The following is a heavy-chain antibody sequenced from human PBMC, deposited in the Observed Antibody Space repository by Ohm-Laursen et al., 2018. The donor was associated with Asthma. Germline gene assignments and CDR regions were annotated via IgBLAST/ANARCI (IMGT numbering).Heavy chain of an antibody. CDR2: INPNSGAA. D-gene: IGHD2-15*01. CDR3: ARGRSGLGYYYYGMDV. J-gene: IGHJ6*02. V-gene: IGHV1-2*06. CDR1: GYTFNDYY. Sequence: ASVKVSCNASGYTFNDYYIHWVRQAPGQGLEWMGRINPNSGAANHAQKFQGRVTMTRDTSINTAYMELSRLKSDDTAVYYCARGRSGLGYYYYGMDVWGQGTTVTGSS.